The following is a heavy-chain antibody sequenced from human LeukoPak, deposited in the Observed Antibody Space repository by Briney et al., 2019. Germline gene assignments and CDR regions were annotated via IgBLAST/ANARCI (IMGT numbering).Heavy chain of an antibody. Sequence: PGGSLRLSCAASGFTFSSSAMSWVRQAPGKGLEWVSAISNNGGYTYYADSVQGRFTISRDNSKSTLCLQTNSLRAEGTAVYYCAKQLGYCSDGSCYFPHWGQGTLVTVSS. CDR3: AKQLGYCSDGSCYFPH. V-gene: IGHV3-23*01. D-gene: IGHD2-15*01. CDR2: ISNNGGYT. J-gene: IGHJ1*01. CDR1: GFTFSSSA.